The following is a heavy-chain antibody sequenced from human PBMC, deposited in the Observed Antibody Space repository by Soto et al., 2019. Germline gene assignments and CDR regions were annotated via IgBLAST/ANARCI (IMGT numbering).Heavy chain of an antibody. V-gene: IGHV3-23*01. CDR1: GFTFSSYA. CDR2: ISGSGGST. CDR3: AKDRPGDGAPNYMDV. Sequence: PGESLKISCAASGFTFSSYAMSWVRQAPGKGLEWVSAISGSGGSTYYADSVKGRFTISRDNSKNTLYLQMNSLRAEDTAVYYCAKDRPGDGAPNYMDVWGKGTTVTVSS. D-gene: IGHD2-21*01. J-gene: IGHJ6*03.